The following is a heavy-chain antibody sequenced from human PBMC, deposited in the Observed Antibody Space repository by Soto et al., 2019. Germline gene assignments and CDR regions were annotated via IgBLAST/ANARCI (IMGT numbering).Heavy chain of an antibody. J-gene: IGHJ3*02. V-gene: IGHV3-73*01. Sequence: GGSLRLSCAASGFTFSGSAMHWVRQASGKGLEWVGRIRSKANSYATAYAASVKGRFTISRDNSKNTAYLQMNSLKTEDTAVYYCTRQGPPPHDYGDYVYAFDIWGQGTMVTVSS. CDR2: IRSKANSYAT. D-gene: IGHD4-17*01. CDR1: GFTFSGSA. CDR3: TRQGPPPHDYGDYVYAFDI.